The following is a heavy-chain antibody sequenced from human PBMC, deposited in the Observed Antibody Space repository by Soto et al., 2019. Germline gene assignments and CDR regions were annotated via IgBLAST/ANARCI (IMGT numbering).Heavy chain of an antibody. V-gene: IGHV2-5*02. CDR1: GFSLSTSGVG. CDR2: IYWDDDK. Sequence: QITLKESGPTLVKPTQTLTLTCTFSGFSLSTSGVGVGWIRQPPGKALEWLALIYWDDDKRYSPSLKSRLTITKDTSKNQVVLTMTNMDPVDTATYYCAHTPIPDRYCSSTSCQGFDPWGQGTLVTVSS. J-gene: IGHJ5*02. CDR3: AHTPIPDRYCSSTSCQGFDP. D-gene: IGHD2-2*01.